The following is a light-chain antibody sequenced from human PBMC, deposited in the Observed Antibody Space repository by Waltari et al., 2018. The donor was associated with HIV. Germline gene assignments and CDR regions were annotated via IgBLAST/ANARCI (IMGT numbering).Light chain of an antibody. J-gene: IGLJ1*01. V-gene: IGLV3-19*01. Sequence: SSEVTQDPAVSVALGQTVKITCQGENLRTYYASWYQQKPGQAPVLVSYCKNKRPAEIPDRFASSASRNTASLTITGAQAEDEADYYCKTRDRSGNLYVFGTGTTVTVL. CDR2: CKN. CDR1: NLRTYY. CDR3: KTRDRSGNLYV.